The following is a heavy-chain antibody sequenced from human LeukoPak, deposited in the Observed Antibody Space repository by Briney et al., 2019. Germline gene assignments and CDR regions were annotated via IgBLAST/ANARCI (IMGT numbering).Heavy chain of an antibody. D-gene: IGHD3-22*01. CDR3: ARDLGQYYDTSDNWFDP. CDR1: GFTFSNYW. J-gene: IGHJ5*02. CDR2: INSDGINT. Sequence: GGSLRLSCAASGFTFSNYWMHWVRQAPGKGLVWVSRINSDGINTSYVDSVKGRFTISRDNAKNTPNLQMNSLRAEDTAVYYCARDLGQYYDTSDNWFDPWGQGTLVTVSS. V-gene: IGHV3-74*01.